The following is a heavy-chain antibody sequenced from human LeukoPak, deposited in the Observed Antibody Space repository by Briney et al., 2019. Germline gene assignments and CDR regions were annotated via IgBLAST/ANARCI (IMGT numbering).Heavy chain of an antibody. J-gene: IGHJ3*02. CDR1: GGSISSYY. D-gene: IGHD6-13*01. CDR3: AREAAGRDAFDI. V-gene: IGHV4-59*01. CDR2: IYYSGST. Sequence: PSETLSLTXTVSGGSISSYYWSWIWQPPGKGLEWIGYIYYSGSTNYNPSLKSRVTISVDTSKNQFSLKLSSVTAADTAVYYCAREAAGRDAFDIWGQGTMVTVSS.